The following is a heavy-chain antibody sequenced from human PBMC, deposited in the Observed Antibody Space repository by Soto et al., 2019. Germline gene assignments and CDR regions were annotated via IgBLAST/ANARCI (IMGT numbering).Heavy chain of an antibody. CDR2: ISYDGSNK. J-gene: IGHJ4*02. Sequence: PGGSLRLSCAASGFTFSSYGMHWVRQAPGKGLEWVAVISYDGSNKYYADSVKGRFTISRDTAKNSLYLQMNSLRAEDTALYFCARASPRGRYFDWLIFPLGHWGQGTLVTVSS. CDR3: ARASPRGRYFDWLIFPLGH. D-gene: IGHD3-9*01. V-gene: IGHV3-30*03. CDR1: GFTFSSYG.